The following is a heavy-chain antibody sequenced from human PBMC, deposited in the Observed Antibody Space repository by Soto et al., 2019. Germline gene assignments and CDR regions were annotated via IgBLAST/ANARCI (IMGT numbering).Heavy chain of an antibody. Sequence: EVQLVESGGGLVKPGGSLRLSCAASGFTFSNFHMNWVRQAPGEGLEWVSSISRNGNYIYYIDSVKGRFTISRDNAENSVYLQMNSLRAEDTAVYYCARVFGVSSRPRGYYYYYMDVWGKGTTVTVSS. CDR2: ISRNGNYI. CDR1: GFTFSNFH. J-gene: IGHJ6*03. CDR3: ARVFGVSSRPRGYYYYYMDV. V-gene: IGHV3-21*01. D-gene: IGHD3-3*01.